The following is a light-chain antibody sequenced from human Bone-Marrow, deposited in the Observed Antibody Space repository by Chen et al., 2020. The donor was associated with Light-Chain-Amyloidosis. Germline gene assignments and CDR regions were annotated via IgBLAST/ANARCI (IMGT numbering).Light chain of an antibody. J-gene: IGLJ3*02. Sequence: NFMLTQPHSVSESPGKMVIISCTRSSGSIATNYVQWYQQRPGSSPTTVIYEDDQRTSGVPDLFSGSIDRSSNSASLTISGLKTEDEADYYCQSYQGSSQGVFGGGTKLTVL. CDR2: EDD. CDR3: QSYQGSSQGV. V-gene: IGLV6-57*01. CDR1: SGSIATNY.